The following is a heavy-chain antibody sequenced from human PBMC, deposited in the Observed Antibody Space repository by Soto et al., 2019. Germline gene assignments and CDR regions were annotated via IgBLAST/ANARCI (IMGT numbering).Heavy chain of an antibody. V-gene: IGHV3-13*04. CDR3: ARSPPGGDHYYYGLDV. D-gene: IGHD2-21*01. CDR1: GFTFSSYD. J-gene: IGHJ6*02. CDR2: IGTAGDT. Sequence: GGSLRLSCAASGFTFSSYDMHWVRQATGKGLEWVSAIGTAGDTYYPGSVKGRFTISRENAKNSLYLQMNSLRAGDTAVYYCARSPPGGDHYYYGLDVWGQGTTVTVSS.